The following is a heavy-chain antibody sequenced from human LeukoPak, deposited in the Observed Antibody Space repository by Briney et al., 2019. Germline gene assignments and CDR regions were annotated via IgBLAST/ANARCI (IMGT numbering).Heavy chain of an antibody. Sequence: SETLSLTCSVSGDSISSYYWTWMRQPAGKGLEWIGRIYTSGSTNYSPSLKSRVTMSGDTSKNQFFLNLTSVTASDTAVYYCAREGATTRPLDYWGQGTLVTVSS. CDR2: IYTSGST. CDR1: GDSISSYY. V-gene: IGHV4-4*07. CDR3: AREGATTRPLDY. J-gene: IGHJ4*02. D-gene: IGHD4-17*01.